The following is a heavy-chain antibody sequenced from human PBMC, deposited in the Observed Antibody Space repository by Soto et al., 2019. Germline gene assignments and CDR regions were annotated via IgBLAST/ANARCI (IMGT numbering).Heavy chain of an antibody. CDR2: ISGSGGST. CDR3: VIVRLVDQNAFVI. Sequence: GGSLRLSCAASGFTFSSYAMSWVRQAPGKGLEWVSAISGSGGSTYYADSVKGRFTISRDNSKNTLYLQMNSLRAEDTAVYYCVIVRLVDQNAFVIWCQGIMVTVS. J-gene: IGHJ3*02. D-gene: IGHD1-26*01. CDR1: GFTFSSYA. V-gene: IGHV3-23*01.